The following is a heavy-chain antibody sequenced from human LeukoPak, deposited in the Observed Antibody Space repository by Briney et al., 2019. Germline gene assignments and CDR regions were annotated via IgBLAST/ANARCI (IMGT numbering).Heavy chain of an antibody. D-gene: IGHD3-3*01. V-gene: IGHV4-4*07. CDR1: GGSISSYY. CDR3: ARYQSGAFDI. CDR2: ISTSGSA. J-gene: IGHJ3*02. Sequence: SETLSLTCTVSGGSISSYYWSWIRQPAGKGLEWIGRISTSGSATYNPSLKCRVATSVDTSKNQFSLEVSSVTAADTAVYYCARYQSGAFDIWGQGTMVTVSS.